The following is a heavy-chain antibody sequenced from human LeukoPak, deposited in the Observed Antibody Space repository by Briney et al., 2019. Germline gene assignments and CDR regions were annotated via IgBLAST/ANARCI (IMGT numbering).Heavy chain of an antibody. J-gene: IGHJ6*03. V-gene: IGHV4-59*01. CDR3: ARVPPVDTAMVRYYYYMDV. D-gene: IGHD5-18*01. Sequence: SETLSLTCTVSGGSISSYYWSWIRQPPGKGLEWIGYIYYSGSTNYNPSLKSRVTISVDTSKNQFSLKLSSVTAADTAVYYCARVPPVDTAMVRYYYYMDVWGKGTTVTISS. CDR1: GGSISSYY. CDR2: IYYSGST.